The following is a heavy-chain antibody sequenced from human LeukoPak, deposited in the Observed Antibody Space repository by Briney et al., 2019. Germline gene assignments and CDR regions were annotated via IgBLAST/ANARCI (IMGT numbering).Heavy chain of an antibody. CDR3: ARQYYDRTGYYYFDH. CDR1: GDAITGSTYY. Sequence: SETLSLTCTVSGDAITGSTYYWGWIRQPPGMGLEWIGSMYYSGSTYSNASLKSRVTISADTSKNQFSLKLSSVTAADTATYYCARQYYDRTGYYYFDHWTQGTLVTVSS. V-gene: IGHV4-39*01. J-gene: IGHJ4*02. D-gene: IGHD3-22*01. CDR2: MYYSGST.